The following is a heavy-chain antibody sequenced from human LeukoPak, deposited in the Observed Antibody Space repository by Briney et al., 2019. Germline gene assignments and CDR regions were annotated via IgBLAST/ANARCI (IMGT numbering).Heavy chain of an antibody. D-gene: IGHD1-26*01. J-gene: IGHJ4*02. Sequence: PSETLSLTCTVSGGSISSSSYYWGWIRQPPGKGLEWIGSIYYSGSTYYNPSLKSRVTISVDTSKNQFSLKLSSVIAADTAMYYCAKSGGYGLIDYWGQGTRVTVSS. CDR3: AKSGGYGLIDY. V-gene: IGHV4-39*07. CDR2: IYYSGST. CDR1: GGSISSSSYY.